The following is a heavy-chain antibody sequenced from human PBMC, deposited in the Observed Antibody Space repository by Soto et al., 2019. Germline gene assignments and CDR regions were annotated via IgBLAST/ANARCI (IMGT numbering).Heavy chain of an antibody. D-gene: IGHD1-1*01. V-gene: IGHV3-23*01. CDR3: VKLGTRGGWYYDL. CDR2: ISGSGGRT. CDR1: GFTFSSYV. J-gene: IGHJ4*02. Sequence: GGSLRLSCAVSGFTFSSYVMSWVRQVPEKGLEWVAVISGSGGRTYYADSVKGRFTISGDNSQKTLYLQMNSLKVEDTAVYYCVKLGTRGGWYYDLWGQGTLVTVSS.